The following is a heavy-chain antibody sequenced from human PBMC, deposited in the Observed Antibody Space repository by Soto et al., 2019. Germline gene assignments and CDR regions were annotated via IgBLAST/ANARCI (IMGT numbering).Heavy chain of an antibody. J-gene: IGHJ4*02. V-gene: IGHV1-69*13. D-gene: IGHD3-3*01. CDR1: GGTFSSYA. Sequence: SVKVSCMASGGTFSSYAISWVRQAPGQGLEWMGGIIPIFGTANYAQKFQGRVTITADESTSTAYMELSSLRSEDTAVYYCASPKAIFGVYPFDYWGQGTLVTVSS. CDR2: IIPIFGTA. CDR3: ASPKAIFGVYPFDY.